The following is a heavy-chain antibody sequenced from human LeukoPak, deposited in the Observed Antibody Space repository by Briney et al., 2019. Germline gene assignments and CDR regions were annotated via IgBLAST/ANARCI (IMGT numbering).Heavy chain of an antibody. Sequence: PGGSLRLSCAASGFTFSTYSMNWVRQAPGKGLEWVSSISSSTSYIYYADSVKGRFTISRDNAKNSLYLQMNSLRAEDTAVYYCARDSGGAMDVWGKGTTVTISS. V-gene: IGHV3-21*01. CDR1: GFTFSTYS. CDR2: ISSSTSYI. CDR3: ARDSGGAMDV. D-gene: IGHD3-10*01. J-gene: IGHJ6*03.